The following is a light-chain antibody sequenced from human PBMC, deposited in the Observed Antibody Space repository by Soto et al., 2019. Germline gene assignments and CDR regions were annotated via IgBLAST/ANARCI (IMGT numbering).Light chain of an antibody. J-gene: IGLJ1*01. Sequence: QSALTQPASVSGSPGQSITISCTGSSSDVGGYNYVSWYQQHPGKAPKLMIYDVSNQPSGVSNRFSGSKSGNTASLTITGLQAEDEADYYCSSYTSSSTLYVFGTGTRSPS. V-gene: IGLV2-14*01. CDR1: SSDVGGYNY. CDR2: DVS. CDR3: SSYTSSSTLYV.